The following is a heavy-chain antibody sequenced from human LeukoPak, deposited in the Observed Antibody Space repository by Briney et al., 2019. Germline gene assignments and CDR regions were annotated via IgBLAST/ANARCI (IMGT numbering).Heavy chain of an antibody. CDR1: GFTFSSYE. Sequence: GGSLRLSCAASGFTFSSYEMHWVRQAPGKGPEWVAYISSSGSTIYYADSVKGRFTISRDNAKNSLYLQMNSLRAEDTAVYYCAREEGTPYFDYWGQGTLVTVSS. J-gene: IGHJ4*02. CDR3: AREEGTPYFDY. V-gene: IGHV3-48*03. CDR2: ISSSGSTI. D-gene: IGHD3-10*01.